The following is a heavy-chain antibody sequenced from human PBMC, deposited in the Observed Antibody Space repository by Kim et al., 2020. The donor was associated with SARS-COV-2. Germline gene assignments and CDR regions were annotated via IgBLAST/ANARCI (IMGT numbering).Heavy chain of an antibody. Sequence: SETLSLTCTVSGGSISSGGYYWSWIRQHPGKGLEWIGYIYYSGSSYYNPSLKSRVTISVDTSKNQFSLKLSSVTAADTAVYYCACSGDFWSGYPPDVFDIWGQGTMVTVSS. V-gene: IGHV4-31*03. J-gene: IGHJ3*02. CDR1: GGSISSGGYY. CDR3: ACSGDFWSGYPPDVFDI. D-gene: IGHD3-3*01. CDR2: IYYSGSS.